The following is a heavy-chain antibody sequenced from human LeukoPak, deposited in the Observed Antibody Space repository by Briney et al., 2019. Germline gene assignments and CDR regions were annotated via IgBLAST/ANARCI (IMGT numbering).Heavy chain of an antibody. Sequence: PSETLSLTCTVSGGSISRSSYHWGWIRQPPGKGLEWLGSIYYSGSTYYNSSLKSRVIISVDTSKNQFSLKLSSVTAPDTAVYYCASGAWGYDSSGLGRFWGQGTMVTDSS. V-gene: IGHV4-39*01. D-gene: IGHD3-22*01. CDR1: GGSISRSSYH. J-gene: IGHJ3*01. CDR3: ASGAWGYDSSGLGRF. CDR2: IYYSGST.